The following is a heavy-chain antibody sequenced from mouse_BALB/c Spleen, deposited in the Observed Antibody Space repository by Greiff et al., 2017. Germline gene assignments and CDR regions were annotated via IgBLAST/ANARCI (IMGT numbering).Heavy chain of an antibody. V-gene: IGHV7-3*02. CDR1: GFTFTDYY. J-gene: IGHJ3*01. CDR2: IRNKANGYTT. CDR3: ARDMGLRSFAY. D-gene: IGHD1-1*01. Sequence: EVQVVESGGGLVQPGGSLRLSCATSGFTFTDYYMSWVRQPPGKALEWLGFIRNKANGYTTEYSASVKGRFTISRDNSQSILYLQMNTLRAEDSATYYCARDMGLRSFAYWGQGTLVTVSA.